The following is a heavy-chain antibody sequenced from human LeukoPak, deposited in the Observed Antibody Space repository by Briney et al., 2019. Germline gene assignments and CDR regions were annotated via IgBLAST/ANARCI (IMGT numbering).Heavy chain of an antibody. CDR3: AKDVGLGTYYGMDV. Sequence: PGRSLRLSCAASGFRFDGFAMHWVRQAPGKGLEWVAGVMWDSGNIGYGDSVKGRFIISRDNAKRSLYLEMNSLRPEDTALYYCAKDVGLGTYYGMDVWGQGTMVTVSS. D-gene: IGHD3-16*01. V-gene: IGHV3-9*01. CDR2: VMWDSGNI. J-gene: IGHJ6*02. CDR1: GFRFDGFA.